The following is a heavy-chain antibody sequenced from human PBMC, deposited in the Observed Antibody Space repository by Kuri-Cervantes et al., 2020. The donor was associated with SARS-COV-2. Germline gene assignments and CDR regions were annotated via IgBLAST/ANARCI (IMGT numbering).Heavy chain of an antibody. CDR3: ARDQDMCGGCRRYYYGMDV. J-gene: IGHJ6*02. CDR2: IIPIFGIA. CDR1: GYTFTSYA. V-gene: IGHV1-69*10. D-gene: IGHD2-15*01. Sequence: SVKVSCKASGYTFTSYAISWVRQAPGQGLEWMGGIIPIFGIANYAQKFQGRVTITADKSTSTAYMELSSLRSEDTAVYYCARDQDMCGGCRRYYYGMDVWGQGTTVTVSS.